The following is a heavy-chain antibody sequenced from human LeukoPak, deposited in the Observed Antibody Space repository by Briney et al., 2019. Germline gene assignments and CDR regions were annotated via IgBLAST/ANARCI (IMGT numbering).Heavy chain of an antibody. V-gene: IGHV3-23*01. CDR2: MGGSGGGR. Sequence: GGSLRLSCAVSGITLSKYGMSWDRKTPGKGLEWVAGMGGSGGGRNYADSVKGRFTVSRDNSKNTLYLQMKSLRAEDMAVYFCAKRGVVIRVILVGFYKEAYYFDSWGQGALVTVSS. CDR1: GITLSKYG. CDR3: AKRGVVIRVILVGFYKEAYYFDS. D-gene: IGHD3-22*01. J-gene: IGHJ4*02.